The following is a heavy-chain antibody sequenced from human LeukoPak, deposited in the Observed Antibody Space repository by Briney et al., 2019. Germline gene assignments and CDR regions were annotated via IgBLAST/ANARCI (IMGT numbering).Heavy chain of an antibody. Sequence: PSETLSLTCTVSGGSISTYYYSWIRLPAGKGLEWIGRTYSSGSTNYNPSLKSRVTVSVETSKNQFSLILSSVTASDTAVYYCARKNSGGWYFDYWGQGTLVTVSS. CDR3: ARKNSGGWYFDY. CDR1: GGSISTYY. CDR2: TYSSGST. V-gene: IGHV4-4*07. J-gene: IGHJ4*02. D-gene: IGHD6-19*01.